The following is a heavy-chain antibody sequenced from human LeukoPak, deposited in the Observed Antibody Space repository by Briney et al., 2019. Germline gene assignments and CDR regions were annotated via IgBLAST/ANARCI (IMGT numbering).Heavy chain of an antibody. D-gene: IGHD3-16*01. CDR2: ISSSSGNI. CDR1: GFIFRSYT. Sequence: GGSLRLSCTASGFIFRSYTMNWVRQAPGKGLEWVSYISSSSGNIYYADSMKGRFAISRDNTKNLLYLQMNSLRDEDTAVYYCARDLAGGRFDLWGQGTLVTVSS. CDR3: ARDLAGGRFDL. J-gene: IGHJ5*02. V-gene: IGHV3-21*06.